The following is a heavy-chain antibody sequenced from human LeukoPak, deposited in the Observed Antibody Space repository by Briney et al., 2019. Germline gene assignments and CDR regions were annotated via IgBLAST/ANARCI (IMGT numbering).Heavy chain of an antibody. CDR1: GFTFSSYG. D-gene: IGHD5-18*01. J-gene: IGHJ3*02. Sequence: GGSLRLSCAASGFTFSSYGMHWVRQAPGKGLEWVAVIWYDGSNKYYADSVKGRFTISRDNSKNTLYLQMNSLRAEDTAVYYCARVSVDTAMVWAFDIWGQGTMVTVSS. V-gene: IGHV3-33*01. CDR2: IWYDGSNK. CDR3: ARVSVDTAMVWAFDI.